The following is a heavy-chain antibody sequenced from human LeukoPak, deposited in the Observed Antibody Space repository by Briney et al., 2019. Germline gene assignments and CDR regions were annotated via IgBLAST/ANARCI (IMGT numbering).Heavy chain of an antibody. J-gene: IGHJ5*02. CDR2: INTNTGNP. V-gene: IGHV7-4-1*02. Sequence: EASVRVSCKASGYTFSNFAFSWVRQAPGQGLEWMGWINTNTGNPTYAQGFTGRFVFSLDTSVSTAYLQISSLKAEDTAVYYCARTYYYDSSGYQRFDPWGQGTLVTVSS. CDR1: GYTFSNFA. CDR3: ARTYYYDSSGYQRFDP. D-gene: IGHD3-22*01.